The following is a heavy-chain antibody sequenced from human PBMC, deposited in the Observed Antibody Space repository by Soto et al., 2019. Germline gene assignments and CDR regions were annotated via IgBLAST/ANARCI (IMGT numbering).Heavy chain of an antibody. CDR3: AKRTSGWYFDY. CDR2: ISGSGDST. Sequence: EVQLLESGGGLVQPGGSLRLSCAASGFTFSSYAMSWVRQAPGKGLEWVSVISGSGDSTYYADSVKGRFTISRDNPKNTLYLQMNSLGAEDTAVYYCAKRTSGWYFDYWGQGTLVTVSS. V-gene: IGHV3-23*01. CDR1: GFTFSSYA. D-gene: IGHD6-19*01. J-gene: IGHJ4*02.